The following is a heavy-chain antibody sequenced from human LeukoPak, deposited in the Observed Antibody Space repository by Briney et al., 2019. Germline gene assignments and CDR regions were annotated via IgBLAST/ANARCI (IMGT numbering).Heavy chain of an antibody. Sequence: GGSLRLSCAASGFTVSSNYMSWVRQAPGKGLEWVSVIYSGGSTYYADSVKGRFTISRDNAKNSLYLQMNSLRAEDTAVYYCARDAYPTVTTSFSFPGMDVWGQGTTVTVSS. CDR1: GFTVSSNY. J-gene: IGHJ6*02. CDR2: IYSGGST. D-gene: IGHD4-17*01. V-gene: IGHV3-53*01. CDR3: ARDAYPTVTTSFSFPGMDV.